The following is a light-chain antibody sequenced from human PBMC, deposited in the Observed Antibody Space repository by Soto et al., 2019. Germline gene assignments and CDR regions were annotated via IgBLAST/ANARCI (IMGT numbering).Light chain of an antibody. J-gene: IGLJ2*01. V-gene: IGLV1-47*01. CDR2: RNN. CDR1: SSNIGSAY. CDR3: AAWDESLVV. Sequence: SVLPQPHSASGTPGQTVTISCSGSSSNIGSAYIYWYQHLPGTAPKLLIYRNNQRPSGVPDRFSASKSGTSASLAISGLRSEDDADYYCAAWDESLVVFGEGTKLTVL.